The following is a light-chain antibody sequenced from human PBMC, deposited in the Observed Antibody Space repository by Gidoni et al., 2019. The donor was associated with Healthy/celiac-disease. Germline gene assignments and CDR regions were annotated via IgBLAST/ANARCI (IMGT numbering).Light chain of an antibody. CDR3: MQALQTPRS. CDR2: LGS. J-gene: IGKJ2*03. CDR1: QSLLHSNGYNY. Sequence: DIVLTQSQLSLPVTPGEPASISCRSSQSLLHSNGYNYLDWYLQKPGQSPQLLIYLGSNRASGVPDRFSGSGSGTDFTLKISRVEAEYVGVYYCMQALQTPRSFGQGTKLEIK. V-gene: IGKV2-28*01.